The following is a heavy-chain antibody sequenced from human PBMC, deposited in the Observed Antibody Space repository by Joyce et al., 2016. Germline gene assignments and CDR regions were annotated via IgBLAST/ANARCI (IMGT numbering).Heavy chain of an antibody. Sequence: QVQLVQSGADVKKPGSSVKVSCKASGGPFSTYAFNWVRQAPGQGLEWMGVNIPSLRKVNYAQKFWDRVTITADESTSTAYIQLSSLRSEDTAVYFCARVLGSSGFFDYWGQGTLVTAAS. CDR3: ARVLGSSGFFDY. CDR1: GGPFSTYA. V-gene: IGHV1-69*01. J-gene: IGHJ4*02. CDR2: NIPSLRKV. D-gene: IGHD3-22*01.